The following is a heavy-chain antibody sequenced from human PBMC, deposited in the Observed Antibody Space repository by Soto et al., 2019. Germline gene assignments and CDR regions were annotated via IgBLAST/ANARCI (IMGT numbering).Heavy chain of an antibody. CDR2: LYYGRSA. V-gene: IGHV4-59*01. J-gene: IGHJ4*02. CDR3: ALRSMAVVLEY. CDR1: GDSISSYY. D-gene: IGHD2-15*01. Sequence: QVQLQESGPGLVKPSETLSLTCAVSGDSISSYYCMWIRQPPGKGLEAIGYLYYGRSANYNPSLKSRVTFSVDTSTNQCSLTLSSMTAADTAVYSCALRSMAVVLEYWGQGTLVTVSS.